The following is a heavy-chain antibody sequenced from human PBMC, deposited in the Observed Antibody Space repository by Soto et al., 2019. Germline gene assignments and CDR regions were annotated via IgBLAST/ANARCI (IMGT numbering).Heavy chain of an antibody. Sequence: SETLSLTCTVSGGSISSGDYYWSWIRQPPGKGLEWIGYIYYSGSTYYNPSLKSRVTISVDTSKNQFSPKLSSVTAADTAVYYCARDGYYYDSSGYPRYFDYWGQGTLVTVSS. J-gene: IGHJ4*02. CDR1: GGSISSGDYY. CDR2: IYYSGST. V-gene: IGHV4-30-4*08. D-gene: IGHD3-22*01. CDR3: ARDGYYYDSSGYPRYFDY.